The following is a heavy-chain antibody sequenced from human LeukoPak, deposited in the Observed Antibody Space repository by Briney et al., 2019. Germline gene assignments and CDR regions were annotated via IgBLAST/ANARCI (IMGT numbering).Heavy chain of an antibody. V-gene: IGHV3-74*01. CDR2: IKSDGSWT. J-gene: IGHJ4*02. CDR1: GFSIRGYW. D-gene: IGHD5-12*01. Sequence: GGSLRLSCAASGFSIRGYWMHWVRRAPGKGLMWVSRIKSDGSWTNYADSVRGRFTISRDNAKNTLFLQMVGLRAEDTATYYCVRDGDAYDFDLWGQGILVTVSS. CDR3: VRDGDAYDFDL.